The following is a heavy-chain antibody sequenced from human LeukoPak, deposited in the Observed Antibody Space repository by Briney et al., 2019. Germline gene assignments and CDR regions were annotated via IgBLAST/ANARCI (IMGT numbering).Heavy chain of an antibody. Sequence: PSETLSLTCTVSGDSISSSSYYWGWIRQSPGKGLEWFGSIYYSGNTYYNPSLKSRVTISVDTSKNQFSLRLSSVTAADTAVYYCARLRGYCSTNSCYAGTSMADYSDYWGQGTLVTVSS. D-gene: IGHD2-2*01. V-gene: IGHV4-39*01. CDR2: IYYSGNT. CDR3: ARLRGYCSTNSCYAGTSMADYSDY. CDR1: GDSISSSSYY. J-gene: IGHJ4*02.